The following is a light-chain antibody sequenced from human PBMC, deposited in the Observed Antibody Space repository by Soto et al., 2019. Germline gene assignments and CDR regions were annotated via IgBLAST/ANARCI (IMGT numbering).Light chain of an antibody. CDR3: QQCATSPLT. Sequence: EIELTQSPGTLSLSPGERATLSCRASQSVGNNYLAWYQQKPGQAPRLLIYDASNRATGIPDRFSGSGSETDFTLTISRLEPEDFAVYYCQQCATSPLTFGGGTKVEIK. CDR2: DAS. J-gene: IGKJ4*01. V-gene: IGKV3-20*01. CDR1: QSVGNNY.